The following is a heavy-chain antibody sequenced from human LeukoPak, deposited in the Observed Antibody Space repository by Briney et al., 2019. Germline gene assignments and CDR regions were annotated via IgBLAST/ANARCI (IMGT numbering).Heavy chain of an antibody. CDR2: ISSSSSYI. Sequence: GGSLRLSCAASGFTFSSHSMNWVRQAPGKGLEWVSSISSSSSYIYYADSVKGRFTISRDNAKNSLYLQMNSLRAEDTAVYYCLRDGYNWYYFDYWGQGTLVTVTS. J-gene: IGHJ4*02. CDR3: LRDGYNWYYFDY. CDR1: GFTFSSHS. V-gene: IGHV3-21*01. D-gene: IGHD1-1*01.